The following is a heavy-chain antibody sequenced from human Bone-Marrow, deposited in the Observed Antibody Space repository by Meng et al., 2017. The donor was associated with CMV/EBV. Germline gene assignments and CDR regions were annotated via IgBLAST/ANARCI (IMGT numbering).Heavy chain of an antibody. CDR3: AGSRPGGGACDY. Sequence: QVEIQESGPGLVKHSATLSLTCIVSGASIKNYNWNWVRQPAGQGLEWIGLIQVIGHTVYNPSLKSRVTVSLDASKNQFSLTLNSVTAADTATYYCAGSRPGGGACDYWGQGILVTVSS. CDR1: GASIKNYN. D-gene: IGHD3-16*01. CDR2: IQVIGHT. J-gene: IGHJ4*02. V-gene: IGHV4-4*07.